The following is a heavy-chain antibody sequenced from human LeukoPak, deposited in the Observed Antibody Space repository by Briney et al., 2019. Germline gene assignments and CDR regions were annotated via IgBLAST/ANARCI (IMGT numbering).Heavy chain of an antibody. CDR2: IIPILGIA. CDR1: GGTFSSYA. Sequence: ASVKVSCKASGGTFSSYAISWERQAPGQGLEWMGRIIPILGIANYAQKFQGRVTITADKSTSTAYMELSSLRSEDTAVYYCARAWGSGSYLTLDYWGQGTLVTVSS. CDR3: ARAWGSGSYLTLDY. D-gene: IGHD3-10*01. V-gene: IGHV1-69*04. J-gene: IGHJ4*02.